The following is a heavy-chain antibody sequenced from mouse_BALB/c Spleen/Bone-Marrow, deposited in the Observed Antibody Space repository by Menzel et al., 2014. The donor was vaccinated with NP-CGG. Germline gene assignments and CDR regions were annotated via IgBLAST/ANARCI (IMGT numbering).Heavy chain of an antibody. D-gene: IGHD2-4*01. CDR1: GFSLTDCG. J-gene: IGHJ3*01. Sequence: VQLQQSGPGLVAPSQSLFITCTVSGFSLTDCGVSWIRQPPGKGLEWLGVIWGGGSTYYNSALKSRLSISKDNSKSQVFLKMNSLQTDDTAMYYCARIYFDFDGFAYWGQGTLVTVSA. V-gene: IGHV2-6-5*01. CDR2: IWGGGST. CDR3: ARIYFDFDGFAY.